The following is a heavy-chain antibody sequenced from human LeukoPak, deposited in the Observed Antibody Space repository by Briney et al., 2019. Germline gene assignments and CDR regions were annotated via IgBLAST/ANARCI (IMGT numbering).Heavy chain of an antibody. CDR2: IYYSGST. CDR3: ARGIGEANFDWLFIPPQNWFDP. J-gene: IGHJ5*02. V-gene: IGHV4-59*01. CDR1: GGSISSYY. D-gene: IGHD3-9*01. Sequence: SETLSLTCTVSGGSISSYYWSWIRQPPGKGLEWIGYIYYSGSTNYNPSLKSRVTISVDTSKSQFSLKLSAVTAADTAVYYCARGIGEANFDWLFIPPQNWFDPWGQGTLVTVSS.